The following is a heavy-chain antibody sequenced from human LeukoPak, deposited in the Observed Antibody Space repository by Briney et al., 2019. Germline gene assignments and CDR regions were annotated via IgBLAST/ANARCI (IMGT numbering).Heavy chain of an antibody. CDR3: VTDLVIKGYFDY. Sequence: GGSLRLSCAASGFTFSNVWMSWVRQVPGKGLEWVGRIRRKTDGETTDHAAPVKGRFTISRDDSKNTLYLQMNSLKTEDTAVYYCVTDLVIKGYFDYWGQGALVTVSS. J-gene: IGHJ4*02. V-gene: IGHV3-15*01. CDR2: IRRKTDGETT. D-gene: IGHD2-21*01. CDR1: GFTFSNVW.